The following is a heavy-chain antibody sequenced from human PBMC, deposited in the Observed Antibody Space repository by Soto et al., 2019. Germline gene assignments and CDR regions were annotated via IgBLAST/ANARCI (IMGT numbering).Heavy chain of an antibody. CDR2: ISSSSSTI. CDR3: ARVRSGYDTYYFDY. D-gene: IGHD5-12*01. CDR1: GFTFSSYS. J-gene: IGHJ4*02. V-gene: IGHV3-48*01. Sequence: PGGSLRLSCAASGFTFSSYSMNWVRQAPGKGLEWVSYISSSSSTIYYADSVKGRFTISRDNAKNSLYLQMNSLRAEDTAVYYCARVRSGYDTYYFDYWGQGTLVTVSS.